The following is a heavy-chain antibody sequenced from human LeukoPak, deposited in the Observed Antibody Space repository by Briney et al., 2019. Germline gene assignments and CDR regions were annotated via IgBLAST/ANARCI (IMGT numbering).Heavy chain of an antibody. CDR1: GFTFSSYA. D-gene: IGHD6-19*01. J-gene: IGHJ4*02. CDR2: ISASDDRT. Sequence: PGGSLRLSCAASGFTFSSYAMSWVRQAPGKGLEWVSGISASDDRTYHADSVKGRFTISRDNSKSALFLQMNSLRAEDTAVYYCAKDAPRSSGWFFLDFWGQGTLVTVSS. V-gene: IGHV3-23*01. CDR3: AKDAPRSSGWFFLDF.